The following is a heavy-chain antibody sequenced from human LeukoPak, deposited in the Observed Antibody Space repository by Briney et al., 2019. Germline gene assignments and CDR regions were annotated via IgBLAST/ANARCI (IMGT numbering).Heavy chain of an antibody. Sequence: GGSLRLSCAASGFTVSSNYMSWVRQAPGKGLEWVSVIYSGGSTYYADSVKGRFTISRDNSKNTLYLQMSSLRAEDTAVYYCARDKGNYYDSSGYDYWGQGTLVTVSS. V-gene: IGHV3-66*01. CDR2: IYSGGST. CDR3: ARDKGNYYDSSGYDY. CDR1: GFTVSSNY. J-gene: IGHJ4*02. D-gene: IGHD3-22*01.